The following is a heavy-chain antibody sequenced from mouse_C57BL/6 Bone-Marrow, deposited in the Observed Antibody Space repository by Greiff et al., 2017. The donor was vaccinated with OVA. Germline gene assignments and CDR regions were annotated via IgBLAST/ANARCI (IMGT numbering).Heavy chain of an antibody. CDR2: IYPGDGDT. J-gene: IGHJ3*01. CDR1: GYAFSSSW. V-gene: IGHV1-82*01. D-gene: IGHD1-1*01. CDR3: ARGITTVVPFAY. Sequence: QVHVKQSGPELVKPGASVKISCKASGYAFSSSWMNWVKQRPGKGLEWIGRIYPGDGDTNYNGKFKGKATLTADKSSSTAYMQLSSLTSEDSAVYFCARGITTVVPFAYWGQGTLVTVSA.